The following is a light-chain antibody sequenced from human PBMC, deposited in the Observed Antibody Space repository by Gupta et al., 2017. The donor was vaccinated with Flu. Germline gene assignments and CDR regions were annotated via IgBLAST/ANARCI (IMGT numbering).Light chain of an antibody. CDR3: QVWDSSSEHQV. Sequence: SYVLTQPPSVSVAPGKTARITCGGNNIGSKTVHWYQQKPGQAPVLVVYDDSDRPSGIPERLSDSNSGNTATLTISRVEDGDEADYYCQVWDSSSEHQVFGGGTKLTVL. J-gene: IGLJ2*01. CDR2: DDS. CDR1: NIGSKT. V-gene: IGLV3-21*03.